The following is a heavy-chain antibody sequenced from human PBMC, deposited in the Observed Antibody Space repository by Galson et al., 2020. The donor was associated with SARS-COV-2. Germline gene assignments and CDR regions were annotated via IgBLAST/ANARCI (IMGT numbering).Heavy chain of an antibody. CDR3: ARGRGISTAGGFDP. Sequence: SETLSLTCTVSGGSISSYYWSWIRQPPGKGLEWIGYIYYSGSTNYNPSLKSRVTISVDTSKNQFSLKLSSVTAADTAVYYCARGRGISTAGGFDPWGQGTLVTVSS. CDR2: IYYSGST. CDR1: GGSISSYY. D-gene: IGHD1-20*01. J-gene: IGHJ5*02. V-gene: IGHV4-59*01.